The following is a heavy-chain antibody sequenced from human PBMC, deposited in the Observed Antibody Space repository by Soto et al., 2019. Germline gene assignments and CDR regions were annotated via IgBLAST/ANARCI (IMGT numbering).Heavy chain of an antibody. Sequence: PGESLKISCKDYGYSFTNNWIAWVRQMPGKGLEWMGSIYPGDSDTRYSPSFEGQVTISADEAIDTAYLQWSSLKASDTAMYYCARQGSNGAYYYYGMDVWGQGTTVTVSS. CDR2: IYPGDSDT. CDR1: GYSFTNNW. J-gene: IGHJ6*02. CDR3: ARQGSNGAYYYYGMDV. V-gene: IGHV5-51*01. D-gene: IGHD3-16*01.